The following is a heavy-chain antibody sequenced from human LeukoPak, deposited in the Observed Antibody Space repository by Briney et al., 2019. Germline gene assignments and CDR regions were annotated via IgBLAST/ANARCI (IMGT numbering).Heavy chain of an antibody. D-gene: IGHD3-22*01. V-gene: IGHV3-23*01. CDR2: ISGSGGST. Sequence: GGSLRLSCAASGFTFSSYAMSLVRQAPGKGLEWVSAISGSGGSTYYADSVKGRFTISRDNSKNTLYLQMNSLRAEDTAVYYCAKDRPRTYYYDSSGDWFDPWGQGTLVTVSS. J-gene: IGHJ5*02. CDR1: GFTFSSYA. CDR3: AKDRPRTYYYDSSGDWFDP.